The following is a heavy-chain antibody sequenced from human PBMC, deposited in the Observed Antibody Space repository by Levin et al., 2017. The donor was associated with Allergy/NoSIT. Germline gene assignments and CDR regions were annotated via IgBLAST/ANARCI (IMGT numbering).Heavy chain of an antibody. CDR2: IIPIFGTA. D-gene: IGHD3-9*01. Sequence: SVKVSCKASGGTFSSYAISWVRQAPGQGLEWMGGIIPIFGTANYAQKFQGRVTITADESTSTAYMELSSLRSEDTAVYYCAQTRGAGFRYYFDYWGQGTLVTVSS. CDR3: AQTRGAGFRYYFDY. CDR1: GGTFSSYA. V-gene: IGHV1-69*13. J-gene: IGHJ4*02.